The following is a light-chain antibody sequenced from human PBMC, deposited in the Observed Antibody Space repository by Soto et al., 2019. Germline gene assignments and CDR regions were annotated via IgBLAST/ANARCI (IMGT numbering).Light chain of an antibody. V-gene: IGKV1-8*01. CDR2: AAS. J-gene: IGKJ3*01. CDR1: QGISSY. CDR3: QQYYSYPHT. Sequence: AIRMTQSPSSLSASTGDRVTITCRASQGISSYLAWYQQKPGKAPKLLIYAASTLQSGVPSRFSGSGSGTDFTLTISCLQSEYFATYYCQQYYSYPHTFGPGTKVDIK.